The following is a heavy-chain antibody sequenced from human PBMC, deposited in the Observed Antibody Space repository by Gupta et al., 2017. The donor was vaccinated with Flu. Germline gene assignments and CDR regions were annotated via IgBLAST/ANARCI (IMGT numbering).Heavy chain of an antibody. CDR1: GFTFSSYA. J-gene: IGHJ4*02. Sequence: EVQLLESGGGLVQPGGSLRLSCAASGFTFSSYAMSWVRQAPGKGLEWVSAISGSGGSTYYADSVKGRFTISRDNSKNTLYLQMNSLRAEDTAVYYCAKEAIPHSSSWTGDFDYWGQGTLVTVSS. V-gene: IGHV3-23*01. CDR3: AKEAIPHSSSWTGDFDY. D-gene: IGHD6-13*01. CDR2: ISGSGGST.